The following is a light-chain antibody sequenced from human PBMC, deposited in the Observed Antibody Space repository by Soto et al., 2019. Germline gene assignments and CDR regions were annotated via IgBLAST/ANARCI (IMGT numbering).Light chain of an antibody. V-gene: IGKV1-5*01. CDR2: DAS. CDR3: QRYKSYYPT. CDR1: QSISSW. J-gene: IGKJ1*01. Sequence: DIQMTQSPSTLSASVGDRVTITCRASQSISSWLAWYQQKPGKAPKLLIYDASSLESGVPSRFSGSGSGTEFTLTISSLQPDDFETYDGQRYKSYYPTFGQGAVVDIK.